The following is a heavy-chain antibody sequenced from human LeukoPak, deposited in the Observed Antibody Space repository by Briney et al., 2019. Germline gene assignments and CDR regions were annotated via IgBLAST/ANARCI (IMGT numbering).Heavy chain of an antibody. Sequence: GGSLRLSCAASGFTFSSYAIHWVRQAPAKGLEWVAVISDDGSNKYYADSVKGRFTISRDNSKNTLYLQMNSLRAEDTAVYYCARGVAKRGLLNYWGQGTLVTVSS. D-gene: IGHD4-17*01. CDR2: ISDDGSNK. J-gene: IGHJ4*02. V-gene: IGHV3-30-3*01. CDR1: GFTFSSYA. CDR3: ARGVAKRGLLNY.